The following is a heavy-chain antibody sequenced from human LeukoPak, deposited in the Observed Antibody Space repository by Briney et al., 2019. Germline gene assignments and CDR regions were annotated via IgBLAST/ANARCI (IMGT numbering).Heavy chain of an antibody. D-gene: IGHD3-10*01. Sequence: ASVKVSCKVSGYTLTELSMHWVRQAPGKGLEWMGGFDPEDGETIYARKFQGRVTMTRDTSISTAYMELSRLRSDDTAVYYCARHYGSGSYYYDYWGQGTLVTVSS. J-gene: IGHJ4*02. CDR2: FDPEDGET. V-gene: IGHV1-24*01. CDR1: GYTLTELS. CDR3: ARHYGSGSYYYDY.